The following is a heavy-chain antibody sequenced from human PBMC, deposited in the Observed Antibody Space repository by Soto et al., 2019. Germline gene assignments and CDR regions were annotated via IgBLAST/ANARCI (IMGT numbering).Heavy chain of an antibody. CDR1: GITFSGYV. CDR3: ASRVGTTGAKYFDN. J-gene: IGHJ4*02. Sequence: EVQLLESGGGLVQPGGSLRLSCAASGITFSGYVMSWVRQAPGKGLEWVSTFGSGGNTYYADSVKGRFTISKDNSKNTLLLQINSLSAEDTAVYYCASRVGTTGAKYFDNWVQGTLVTVSS. D-gene: IGHD1-1*01. V-gene: IGHV3-23*01. CDR2: FGSGGNT.